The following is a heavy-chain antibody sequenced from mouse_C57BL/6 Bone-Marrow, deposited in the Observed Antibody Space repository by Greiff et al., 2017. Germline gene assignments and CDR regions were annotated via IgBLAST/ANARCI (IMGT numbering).Heavy chain of an antibody. V-gene: IGHV5-17*01. Sequence: EVKLAASGGGLVKPGGSLKLSCAASGFTFSDYVMHWVRQAPEKGLEWVAYIRSCSSTIYYAYTVKGRFTISRDNAKNTLCLQMTSRRSEDTAMYDCARGKLTGTYFDYWGQGTTLTVSS. CDR3: ARGKLTGTYFDY. J-gene: IGHJ2*01. CDR2: IRSCSSTI. CDR1: GFTFSDYV. D-gene: IGHD4-1*01.